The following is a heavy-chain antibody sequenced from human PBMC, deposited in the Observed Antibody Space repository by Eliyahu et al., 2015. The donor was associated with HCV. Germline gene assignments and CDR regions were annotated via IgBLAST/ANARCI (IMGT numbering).Heavy chain of an antibody. J-gene: IGHJ3*01. CDR3: ARVGLLMPDAFDF. CDR2: INAYSGKT. Sequence: QVQLVQSGTEVKEPGASVKVSCKASGYTFTRYGLSWVRQAPGQGLEWMARINAYSGKTNYAQKFQGRVIVTADTSTNTAYMELRNLRSDDTAFYYCARVGLLMPDAFDFWGQGTMVAVSS. CDR1: GYTFTRYG. D-gene: IGHD1-26*01. V-gene: IGHV1-18*01.